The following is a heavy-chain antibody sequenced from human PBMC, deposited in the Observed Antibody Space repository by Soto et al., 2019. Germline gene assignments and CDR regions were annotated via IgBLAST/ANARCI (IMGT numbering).Heavy chain of an antibody. CDR3: ARDQDYYDSSGYLGFDY. Sequence: GASVKVSCKASGGTFSSYAISWVRQAPGQGLEWMGGIIPIFGTANYAQKFQGRVTITADESTSTAYMELSSLRSEDTAVYYCARDQDYYDSSGYLGFDYWGQGTLVTVSS. D-gene: IGHD3-22*01. CDR1: GGTFSSYA. V-gene: IGHV1-69*13. CDR2: IIPIFGTA. J-gene: IGHJ4*02.